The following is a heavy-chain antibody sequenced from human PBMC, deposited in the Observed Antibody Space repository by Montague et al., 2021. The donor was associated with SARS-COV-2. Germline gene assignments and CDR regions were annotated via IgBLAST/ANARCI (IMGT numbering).Heavy chain of an antibody. V-gene: IGHV4-39*01. CDR2: VYYSGST. D-gene: IGHD3-16*02. J-gene: IGHJ5*02. Sequence: SETLSLTCSVSGDSIRSSGYDWGWIRQPPGKGLDWIGTVYYSGSTNYNPSLKSRVTMPVDTSKNQFSLELRSVTAADTAVYYCARLGFVELWLNLGWFDPWGQGTLVTVSS. CDR1: GDSIRSSGYD. CDR3: ARLGFVELWLNLGWFDP.